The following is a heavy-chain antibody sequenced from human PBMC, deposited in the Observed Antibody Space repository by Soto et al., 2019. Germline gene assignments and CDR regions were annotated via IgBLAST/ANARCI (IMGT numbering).Heavy chain of an antibody. D-gene: IGHD5-18*01. CDR1: GDSIFPYY. Sequence: SETLSLTCTVSGDSIFPYYWSWIRQPPGKGLEWIGHIYYSGNTNYNPSLKSRVTISVDTSKNQFSLKLYSLTSADTAIYYCARDTGYSYGNYRWLAPCGQRALVPVSA. J-gene: IGHJ5*02. CDR3: ARDTGYSYGNYRWLAP. V-gene: IGHV4-59*01. CDR2: IYYSGNT.